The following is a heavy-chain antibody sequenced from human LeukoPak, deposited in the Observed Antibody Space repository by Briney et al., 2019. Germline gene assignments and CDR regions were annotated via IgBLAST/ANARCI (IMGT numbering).Heavy chain of an antibody. CDR3: ARDRVGSVYYDFWSGRLRNWFDP. CDR2: ISYDGSNK. J-gene: IGHJ5*02. V-gene: IGHV3-30*04. Sequence: GGSLRLSCAASGFTFSSYAMHWVRQAPGKGLEWVAVISYDGSNKYYADSVKRRFTISRDNSKNTLYLQMNSLRAEDTAVYYCARDRVGSVYYDFWSGRLRNWFDPWGQGTLVTVSS. D-gene: IGHD3-3*01. CDR1: GFTFSSYA.